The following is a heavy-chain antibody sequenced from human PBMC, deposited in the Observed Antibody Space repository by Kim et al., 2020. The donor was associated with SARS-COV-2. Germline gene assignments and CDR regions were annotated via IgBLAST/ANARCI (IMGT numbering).Heavy chain of an antibody. CDR1: GGSFSGYY. CDR2: IDHSGST. CDR3: ARGVQSSGYDWGGTIDY. Sequence: SETLSHTCAVYGGSFSGYYWSWIRQPPGKGLEWIGEIDHSGSTNYNPSLKSRVTISVDTSKNQFSLKLTSVTAADTAVYYCARGVQSSGYDWGGTIDYWGQGTLVTVSS. V-gene: IGHV4-34*01. J-gene: IGHJ4*02. D-gene: IGHD5-12*01.